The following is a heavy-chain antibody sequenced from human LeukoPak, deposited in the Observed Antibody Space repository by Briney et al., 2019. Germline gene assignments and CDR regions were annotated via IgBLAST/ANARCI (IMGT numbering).Heavy chain of an antibody. CDR1: GVSINTCCYY. V-gene: IGHV4-61*01. CDR2: KYCSGST. CDR3: ARGRSYGFDFDS. J-gene: IGHJ4*02. Sequence: SETLSLTCDVSGVSINTCCYYWTWIRQPPGKGLEWIGYKYCSGSTRYNSSLRSRLTISLDSSKNQFSLRLTSVTAADTAVYYCARGRSYGFDFDSWGPGTLVIVSS. D-gene: IGHD5-18*01.